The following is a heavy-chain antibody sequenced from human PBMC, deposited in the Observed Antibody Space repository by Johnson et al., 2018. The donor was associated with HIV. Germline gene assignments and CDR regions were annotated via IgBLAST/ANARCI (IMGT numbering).Heavy chain of an antibody. CDR2: ISYDGSNK. J-gene: IGHJ3*02. D-gene: IGHD3-22*01. Sequence: QVQLVESGGGVVQPGRSLRLSCAASGITFSSYAMHWVRQAPGKGLEWVAVISYDGSNKYYAESVKGRFTISRDNYKNTLYRQMTSLRAEDTAVYYCARDQDWGYYDSTAFDIWGQGTMVTVSS. CDR3: ARDQDWGYYDSTAFDI. V-gene: IGHV3-30*04. CDR1: GITFSSYA.